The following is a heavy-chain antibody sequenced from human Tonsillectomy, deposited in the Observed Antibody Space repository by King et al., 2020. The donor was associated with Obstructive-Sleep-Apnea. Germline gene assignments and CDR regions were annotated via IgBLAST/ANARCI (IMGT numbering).Heavy chain of an antibody. CDR1: GGSISSGGYY. Sequence: QLQESGPGLVKPSQTLSLTCTVSGGSISSGGYYWSWIRQHPGKGLEWIGYIYYSGSTYYNPSLKSRVTISVDTSKNQFSLKLSSVTAADTAVYYCARSAYDSSGYYYGFWFDPWGQGTLVTVSS. V-gene: IGHV4-31*03. J-gene: IGHJ5*02. D-gene: IGHD3-22*01. CDR2: IYYSGST. CDR3: ARSAYDSSGYYYGFWFDP.